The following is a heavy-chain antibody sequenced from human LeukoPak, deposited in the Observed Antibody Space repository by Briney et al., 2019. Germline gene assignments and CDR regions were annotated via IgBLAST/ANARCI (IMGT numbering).Heavy chain of an antibody. Sequence: GGSLRLSCAASGFTFSSYGMSWVRQAPGKGLEWVSAISGSGGSTYYADSVKGRFTISRDNSKNTLYLQMNSLRAEDTAVYYCAKDKSHYDILTGYYSGAFDIWGQGTMVTVSS. D-gene: IGHD3-9*01. J-gene: IGHJ3*02. V-gene: IGHV3-23*01. CDR2: ISGSGGST. CDR3: AKDKSHYDILTGYYSGAFDI. CDR1: GFTFSSYG.